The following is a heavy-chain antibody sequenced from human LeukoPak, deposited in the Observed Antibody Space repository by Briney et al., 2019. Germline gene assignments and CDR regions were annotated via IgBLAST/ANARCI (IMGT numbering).Heavy chain of an antibody. CDR1: GFTFSSYA. J-gene: IGHJ4*02. CDR2: ISGSGAST. D-gene: IGHD3-3*01. CDR3: AKDITLFGVATFDY. Sequence: GGSLRLSCVASGFTFSSYAMSWVRQAPGRGLEWVSAISGSGASTYYSDSVRGRFTISRDNFKNTLYLQMNSLRAEDTAVYYCAKDITLFGVATFDYWGQGTLVTVSS. V-gene: IGHV3-23*01.